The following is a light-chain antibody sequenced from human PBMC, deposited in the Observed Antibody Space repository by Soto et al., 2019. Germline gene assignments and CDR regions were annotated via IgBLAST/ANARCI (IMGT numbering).Light chain of an antibody. J-gene: IGLJ1*01. CDR3: SSYTSSRAYV. Sequence: QSALTQPASVSGSPGQSITISCTGTSSDVGSYNLVSWYQQHPGKAPKLMIHEVSNRPSGVSSRFSGSKSGNTASLTISGLQAEDEADYYCSSYTSSRAYVFGIGTKLTVL. CDR1: SSDVGSYNL. CDR2: EVS. V-gene: IGLV2-14*02.